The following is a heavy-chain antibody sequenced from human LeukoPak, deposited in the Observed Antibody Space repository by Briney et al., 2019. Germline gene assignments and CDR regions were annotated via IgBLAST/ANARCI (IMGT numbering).Heavy chain of an antibody. CDR1: GGSFSGYY. CDR3: ARSQQLVRKFDY. D-gene: IGHD6-13*01. V-gene: IGHV4-34*01. CDR2: INHSGST. J-gene: IGHJ4*02. Sequence: SETLSLTCAVYGGSFSGYYWSWIRQPPGKGLEWIGEINHSGSTNYNPSLKSRVTISVDTSKNQFSLKLSSVTAADTAVYYCARSQQLVRKFDYWGQGTLVTVSS.